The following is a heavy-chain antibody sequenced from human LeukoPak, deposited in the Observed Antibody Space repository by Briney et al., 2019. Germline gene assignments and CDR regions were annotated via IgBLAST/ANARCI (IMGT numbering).Heavy chain of an antibody. D-gene: IGHD2-2*01. CDR1: GLSFRNYG. CDR3: AKDKGFCTTTTCYVLSNDAFDI. V-gene: IGHV3-30*02. Sequence: PGGSLRLSCAASGLSFRNYGMHWVRQAPGKGLEWVAFIRFDGTNKYYADSVKGRFTISRDNSKNTLYLQMSSLRAEDTAVYYCAKDKGFCTTTTCYVLSNDAFDIWGPGTMVTVSS. CDR2: IRFDGTNK. J-gene: IGHJ3*02.